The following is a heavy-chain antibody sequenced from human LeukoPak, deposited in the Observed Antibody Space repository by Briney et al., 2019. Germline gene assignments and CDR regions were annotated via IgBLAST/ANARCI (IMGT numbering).Heavy chain of an antibody. J-gene: IGHJ3*02. CDR3: AKDQDYNSGWFRHDASDI. Sequence: PGGSLRLSCAGSGFIFSSYAMSWVRQAPGKGLEWVSSITGSGDSTFYADSVKGRFTISRDNSKNTLHLQMNSLTAEDTAVYYCAKDQDYNSGWFRHDASDIWGQGTMVIVSS. CDR2: ITGSGDST. D-gene: IGHD6-19*01. CDR1: GFIFSSYA. V-gene: IGHV3-23*01.